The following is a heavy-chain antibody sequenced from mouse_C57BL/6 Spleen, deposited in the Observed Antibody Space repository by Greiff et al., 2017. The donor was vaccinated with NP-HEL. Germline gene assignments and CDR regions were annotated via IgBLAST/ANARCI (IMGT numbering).Heavy chain of an antibody. D-gene: IGHD4-1*01. CDR1: GYTFTSYW. CDR3: ARLIGLGRPGGYFDY. V-gene: IGHV1-64*01. J-gene: IGHJ2*01. Sequence: QVQLQQPGAELVKPGASVKLSCKASGYTFTSYWMHWVKQRPGQGLEWIGMIHPNSGSTNYNEKFKSKATLTVDKSSSTAYMQLSSLTSEDSAVYYCARLIGLGRPGGYFDYWGQGTTLTVSS. CDR2: IHPNSGST.